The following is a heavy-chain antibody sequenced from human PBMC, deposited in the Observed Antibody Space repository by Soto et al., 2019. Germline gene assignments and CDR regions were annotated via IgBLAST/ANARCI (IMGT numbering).Heavy chain of an antibody. Sequence: EVQLVESGGGLVQPGGSLRLSCAASGFTFSSYSMNWVRQAPGKGLEWVSYISSSSSTIYYADSVKGRFTISRDNAKTSLYLQMNSLRDEDTAVYYCARDLRAVAGRAFDYWGQGTLVTVSS. CDR2: ISSSSSTI. J-gene: IGHJ4*02. CDR3: ARDLRAVAGRAFDY. CDR1: GFTFSSYS. D-gene: IGHD6-19*01. V-gene: IGHV3-48*02.